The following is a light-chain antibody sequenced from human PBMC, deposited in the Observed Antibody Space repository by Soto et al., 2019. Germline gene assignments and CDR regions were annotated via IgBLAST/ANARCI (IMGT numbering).Light chain of an antibody. J-gene: IGLJ3*02. CDR3: SSYTSSSTWL. Sequence: QSALTQPASVSGSPGQSITISCTGTRSDVGAYNYVSWYQQHPGKAPKLMIHEVSNRPSGVSNRFSGSKSANTASLTISGLQAGDEADYYCSSYTSSSTWLFGGGTKLTVL. V-gene: IGLV2-14*03. CDR1: RSDVGAYNY. CDR2: EVS.